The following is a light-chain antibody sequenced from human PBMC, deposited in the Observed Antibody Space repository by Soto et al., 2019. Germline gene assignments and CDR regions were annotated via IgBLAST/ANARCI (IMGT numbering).Light chain of an antibody. CDR2: GTS. Sequence: PGAGATLSCRASQPVNRNYLAWYQQKPGQAPRLVISGTSNRATGIPDRFSGTGSGTDFTLIIRRLEPEDFAVYYCQQYGNSLTFGGGTQV. V-gene: IGKV3-20*01. CDR1: QPVNRNY. J-gene: IGKJ4*01. CDR3: QQYGNSLT.